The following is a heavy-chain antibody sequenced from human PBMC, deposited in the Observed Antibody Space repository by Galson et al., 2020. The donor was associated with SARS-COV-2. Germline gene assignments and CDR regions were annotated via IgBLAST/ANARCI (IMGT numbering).Heavy chain of an antibody. D-gene: IGHD3-16*02. V-gene: IGHV3-33*01. CDR1: GFTFSSYG. J-gene: IGHJ3*02. CDR2: IWYDGSNK. CDR3: TTNMITFGGVIVTPDAFDI. Sequence: GGSQRLSCAASGFTFSSYGMHWVRQAPGKGLEWVAVIWYDGSNKYYADSVKGRFTISRDNSKNTLYLQMNSLRAEDTAVYYCTTNMITFGGVIVTPDAFDIWGQGTMVTVSS.